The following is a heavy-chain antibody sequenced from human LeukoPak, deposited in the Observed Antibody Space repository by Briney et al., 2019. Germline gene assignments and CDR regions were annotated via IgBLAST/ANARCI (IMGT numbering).Heavy chain of an antibody. CDR3: AKDVRAAAGYFDY. Sequence: PGGSLRLSCAASGFTFSSYSMNWVRQAPGKGLEWVSSISSSSSYIYYADSVKGRFTISRDNSKSTLYLQMNSLRAEDTAVYYCAKDVRAAAGYFDYWGQGTLVTVSS. J-gene: IGHJ4*02. CDR1: GFTFSSYS. CDR2: ISSSSSYI. V-gene: IGHV3-21*01. D-gene: IGHD6-13*01.